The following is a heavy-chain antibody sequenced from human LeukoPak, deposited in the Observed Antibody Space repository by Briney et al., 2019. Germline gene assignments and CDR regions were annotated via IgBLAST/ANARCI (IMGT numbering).Heavy chain of an antibody. V-gene: IGHV4-59*01. CDR1: GGAITNYY. Sequence: PSETLSLTCGVSGGAITNYYWNWIRQAPGKGLEWLGYIYYTGNTTYNPSVKSRITISLDTSKKQISLKLRSVTAADTAVYYCARSAAAADPDAFDIWGQGTMVTVSS. CDR3: ARSAAAADPDAFDI. D-gene: IGHD6-13*01. J-gene: IGHJ3*02. CDR2: IYYTGNT.